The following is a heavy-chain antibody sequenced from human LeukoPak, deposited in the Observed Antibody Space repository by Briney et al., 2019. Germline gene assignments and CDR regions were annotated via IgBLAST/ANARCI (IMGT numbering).Heavy chain of an antibody. CDR2: INPNSGDT. Sequence: ASVKVSCEASGYTFTAYYMHWVRQAPGQGLEWMGWINPNSGDTNYAQKFQGRVTMARDTSINTVYMQLSRLRSDDTAVYYCATGAASYYGDWGQGTLVTVSS. CDR3: ATGAASYYGD. CDR1: GYTFTAYY. D-gene: IGHD1-26*01. J-gene: IGHJ4*02. V-gene: IGHV1-2*02.